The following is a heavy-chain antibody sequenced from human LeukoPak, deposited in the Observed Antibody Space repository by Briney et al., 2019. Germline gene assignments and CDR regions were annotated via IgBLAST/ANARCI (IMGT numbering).Heavy chain of an antibody. D-gene: IGHD2-15*01. J-gene: IGHJ6*02. Sequence: SETLSLTCTVSGGSISSSSYYWGWIRQPPGKGLEWIGSIYYSGSTYYNPSLKSRVTISVDTSKNQFSLKLSSVTAADTAVYYCARLGYCSGGSCYSYYYYGTDVWGQGTTVTVSS. V-gene: IGHV4-39*07. CDR3: ARLGYCSGGSCYSYYYYGTDV. CDR1: GGSISSSSYY. CDR2: IYYSGST.